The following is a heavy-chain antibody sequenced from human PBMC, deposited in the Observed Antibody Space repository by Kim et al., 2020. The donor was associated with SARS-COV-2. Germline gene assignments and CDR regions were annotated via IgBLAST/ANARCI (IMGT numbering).Heavy chain of an antibody. Sequence: ASVKVSCTASGYTFLSHGISWVRQAPGQGLEWMAWINPYNGATNFAEKLQGRVTLTTDTSTSTVYMQLKSLRSDDTAVYYCARDLGGGWSPEFYWGQGTL. J-gene: IGHJ4*02. CDR1: GYTFLSHG. V-gene: IGHV1-18*01. CDR3: ARDLGGGWSPEFY. D-gene: IGHD6-19*01. CDR2: INPYNGAT.